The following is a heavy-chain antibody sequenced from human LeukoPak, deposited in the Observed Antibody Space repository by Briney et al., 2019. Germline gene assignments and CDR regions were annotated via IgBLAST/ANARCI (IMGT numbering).Heavy chain of an antibody. CDR2: IIPILGIA. CDR1: GGTFSSYA. V-gene: IGHV1-69*04. J-gene: IGHJ4*02. CDR3: AILWFGELYDY. D-gene: IGHD3-10*01. Sequence: SVKVSCKASGGTFSSYAISWVRQAPGQGLEWMGRIIPILGIANYAQKFQGRVTTTADKSTSTAYMELSSLRSEDTAVYYCAILWFGELYDYWGQGTLVTVSS.